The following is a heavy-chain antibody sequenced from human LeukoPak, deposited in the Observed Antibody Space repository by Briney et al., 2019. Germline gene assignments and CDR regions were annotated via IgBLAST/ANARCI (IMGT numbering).Heavy chain of an antibody. CDR2: ISTSSIYI. Sequence: GGSLRLSCAASGFTFSSYSMNWVRQAPGKGLEWVSFISTSSIYIYYADSVKGRFTISRDNAKNSLYLQMNSLRAEDTAVYYCVRVDSSGYGLHWGLDYWGRGTLVTVSS. CDR3: VRVDSSGYGLHWGLDY. D-gene: IGHD3-22*01. V-gene: IGHV3-21*01. CDR1: GFTFSSYS. J-gene: IGHJ4*02.